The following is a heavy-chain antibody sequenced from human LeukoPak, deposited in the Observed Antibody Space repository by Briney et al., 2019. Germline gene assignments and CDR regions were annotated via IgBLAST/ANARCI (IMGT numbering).Heavy chain of an antibody. J-gene: IGHJ1*01. Sequence: SETLSLTCAVDGGSFSGYYWSWIRQPPGNGLEWIGEINHIGSTNYNPSLKSRVTISADKSKCQFSLTLRSVTAADTVVYYCARLDGYFNWGEGTVVTVSS. CDR3: ARLDGYFN. D-gene: IGHD3-22*01. V-gene: IGHV4-34*01. CDR2: INHIGST. CDR1: GGSFSGYY.